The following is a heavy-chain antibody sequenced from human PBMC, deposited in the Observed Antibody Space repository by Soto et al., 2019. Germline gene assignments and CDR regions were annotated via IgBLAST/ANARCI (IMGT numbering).Heavy chain of an antibody. J-gene: IGHJ4*02. CDR2: ISGTRGST. CDR3: AKDRHGGNFDY. CDR1: GFTFHNYA. Sequence: GGSLRLSCAASGFTFHNYAMNWVRQAPGKGLEWVATISGTRGSTYYADSLKGRFTISSDNSKNTLYLPMNSLGVEVTAVYYCAKDRHGGNFDYWGQGTQVTVSS. V-gene: IGHV3-23*01.